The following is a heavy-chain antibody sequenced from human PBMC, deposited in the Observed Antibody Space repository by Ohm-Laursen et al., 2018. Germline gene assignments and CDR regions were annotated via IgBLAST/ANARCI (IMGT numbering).Heavy chain of an antibody. D-gene: IGHD4/OR15-4a*01. CDR2: IKPNSGGT. Sequence: ASVKVSCNASGYPFTAYYMHWVRQAPGQGLEWMGWIKPNSGGTNYAQKFQGRVTMTRDTSISTDYMEVSSLTSDDTAVYYCARGLTRSAFDIWGQGTMVTVSS. CDR3: ARGLTRSAFDI. CDR1: GYPFTAYY. V-gene: IGHV1-2*02. J-gene: IGHJ3*02.